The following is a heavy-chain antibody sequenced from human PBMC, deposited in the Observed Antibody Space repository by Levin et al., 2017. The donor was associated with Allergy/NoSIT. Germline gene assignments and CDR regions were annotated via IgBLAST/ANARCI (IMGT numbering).Heavy chain of an antibody. CDR1: GFTFDDYT. Sequence: GGSLRLSCAASGFTFDDYTMHWVRQAPGKGLEWVSLISWDGGSTYYADSVKGRFTISRDNSKNSLYLQMNSLRTEDTALYYCAKDMLVTASYYYYGMDVWGQGTTVTVSS. D-gene: IGHD2-21*02. CDR3: AKDMLVTASYYYYGMDV. V-gene: IGHV3-43*01. J-gene: IGHJ6*02. CDR2: ISWDGGST.